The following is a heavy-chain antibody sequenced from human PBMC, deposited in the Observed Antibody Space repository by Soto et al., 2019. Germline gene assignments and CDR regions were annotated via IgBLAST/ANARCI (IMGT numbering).Heavy chain of an antibody. CDR1: GYSFTTYW. Sequence: GESLKISCHASGYSFTTYWIAWVRQTPGRGLEWMGIIYPGDSEIKYSPSFDGQVTFSVDKSTSTAYLQWIGLKTSDTGMYFCARSTAGNSLAPFDFRGQGSLVTVYS. J-gene: IGHJ4*02. CDR2: IYPGDSEI. D-gene: IGHD2-21*01. V-gene: IGHV5-51*01. CDR3: ARSTAGNSLAPFDF.